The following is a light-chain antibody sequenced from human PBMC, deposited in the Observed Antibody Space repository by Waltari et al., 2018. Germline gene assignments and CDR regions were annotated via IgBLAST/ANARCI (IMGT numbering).Light chain of an antibody. Sequence: QSVLTQLPSASGPPGQRVSLSFSVSSSTIGGNIVTWYQQLPGTAPKLLSHSNDYRPSGVPDRFSGSKSGTSASLAISGLQSEDEAEDYCATWDDRLTGVVFGGGTRVTVL. CDR2: SND. J-gene: IGLJ2*01. CDR1: SSTIGGNI. V-gene: IGLV1-44*01. CDR3: ATWDDRLTGVV.